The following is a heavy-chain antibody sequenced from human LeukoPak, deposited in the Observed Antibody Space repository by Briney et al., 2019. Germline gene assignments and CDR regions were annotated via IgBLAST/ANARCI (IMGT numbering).Heavy chain of an antibody. J-gene: IGHJ4*02. CDR2: MNPNSGNT. D-gene: IGHD6-13*01. CDR1: GYTFTSYD. CDR3: ARDYKSLSRIAAAGTYDY. Sequence: GASVKVSCKASGYTFTSYDINWVRQATGQGLEWMGWMNPNSGNTGYAQKFQGRVTITRNTSISTAYMELSSLRSDDTAVYYCARDYKSLSRIAAAGTYDYWGQGTLVTVSS. V-gene: IGHV1-8*03.